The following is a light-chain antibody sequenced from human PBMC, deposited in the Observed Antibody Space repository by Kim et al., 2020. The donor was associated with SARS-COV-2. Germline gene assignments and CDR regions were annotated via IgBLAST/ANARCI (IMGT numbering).Light chain of an antibody. V-gene: IGKV3-20*01. CDR3: QQYDTTPWT. Sequence: EIVLTQSPGTLSLSPWERATLSCRTSQTIGNDYLAWYQQKPGQAPRLLIYGTSGRATGIPDRFSGSGSGTDFTLTISRLEPEDFAVFYCQQYDTTPWTFGQGTKVDIK. J-gene: IGKJ1*01. CDR1: QTIGNDY. CDR2: GTS.